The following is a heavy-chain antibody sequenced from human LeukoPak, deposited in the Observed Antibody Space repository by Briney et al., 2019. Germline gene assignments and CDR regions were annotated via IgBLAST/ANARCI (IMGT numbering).Heavy chain of an antibody. Sequence: PGGSLTLSCAASGFTFNSYAMTWVRQAPGKGLEWVSRITGSGGSTYYVDSEKGRFTISRDNSKNTLYLQMNSLRAEDTAVYYCARGVANYYDSSGYQNWGRGTLVTVSS. CDR3: ARGVANYYDSSGYQN. CDR2: ITGSGGST. J-gene: IGHJ4*02. CDR1: GFTFNSYA. V-gene: IGHV3-23*01. D-gene: IGHD3-22*01.